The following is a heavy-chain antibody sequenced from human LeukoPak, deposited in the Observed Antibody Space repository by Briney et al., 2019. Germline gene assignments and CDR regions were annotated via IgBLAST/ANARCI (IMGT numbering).Heavy chain of an antibody. J-gene: IGHJ4*02. CDR2: INDSGGST. Sequence: GGPLRLSCAASGFTFNNYAMNWVRQAPGKGLEWVSVINDSGGSTFYADSVKGRFSISRDNSNLYLQMSSLRAEDTAVYYCARSLKWNLVGFDYWGQGTLVTVSS. CDR1: GFTFNNYA. CDR3: ARSLKWNLVGFDY. D-gene: IGHD1-1*01. V-gene: IGHV3-23*01.